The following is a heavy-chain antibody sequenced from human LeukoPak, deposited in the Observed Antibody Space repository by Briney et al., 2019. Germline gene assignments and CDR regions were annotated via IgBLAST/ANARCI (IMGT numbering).Heavy chain of an antibody. V-gene: IGHV4-59*08. CDR1: GGSINNYY. J-gene: IGHJ4*02. CDR3: ARHIYGSYYDY. Sequence: SDTLSLICTVSGGSINNYYWSWIRQPPGKGLEWIGYIYYSGSTDYNPSLKSRVTISVDTSKNHFSLKLSSVTAADTAVYYCARHIYGSYYDYWGQGALVTVSS. D-gene: IGHD1-26*01. CDR2: IYYSGST.